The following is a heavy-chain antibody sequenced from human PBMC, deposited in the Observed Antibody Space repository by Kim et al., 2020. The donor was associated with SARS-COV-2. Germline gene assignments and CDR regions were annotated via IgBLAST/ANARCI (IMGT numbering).Heavy chain of an antibody. D-gene: IGHD2-15*01. J-gene: IGHJ4*02. V-gene: IGHV4-59*01. CDR3: ARDRCSGGSCTLFDY. Sequence: PSLKSRVTISVDTSKNQFSLKLSSVTAADTAVYYCARDRCSGGSCTLFDYWGQGTLVTVSS.